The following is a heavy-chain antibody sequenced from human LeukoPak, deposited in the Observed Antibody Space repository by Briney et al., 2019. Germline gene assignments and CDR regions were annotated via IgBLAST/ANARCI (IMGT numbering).Heavy chain of an antibody. J-gene: IGHJ4*02. CDR3: AAVDTAMVRRYMV. Sequence: SETLSLTCTVSGGSISSYYWSWIRQPPGKGLEWIGYIYYSGSTNYNPSLRSRVTISVDTSKNQFSLKLSSVTAADTAVYYCAAVDTAMVRRYMVWGQGTLVTVSS. V-gene: IGHV4-59*08. D-gene: IGHD5-18*01. CDR2: IYYSGST. CDR1: GGSISSYY.